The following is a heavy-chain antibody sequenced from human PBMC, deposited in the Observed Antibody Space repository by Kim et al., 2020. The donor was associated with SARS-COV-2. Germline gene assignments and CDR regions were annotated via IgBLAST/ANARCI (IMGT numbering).Heavy chain of an antibody. D-gene: IGHD3-10*01. V-gene: IGHV4-31*03. CDR3: ASTTLITMVRGVEFDY. J-gene: IGHJ4*02. CDR2: IYYSGST. Sequence: SETLSLTCTVSGGSISSGGYYWSWIRQHPGKGLEWIGYIYYSGSTYYNPSLKSRVTISVDTSKNQFSLKLSSVTAADTAVYYCASTTLITMVRGVEFDYWGQGTLVTVSS. CDR1: GGSISSGGYY.